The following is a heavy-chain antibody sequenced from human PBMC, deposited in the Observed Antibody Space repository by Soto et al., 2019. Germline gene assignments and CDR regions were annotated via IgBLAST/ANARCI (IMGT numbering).Heavy chain of an antibody. D-gene: IGHD6-6*01. V-gene: IGHV1-58*01. CDR2: IVVGSGNT. CDR3: AADKRVNSSSFFYYYYMDV. Sequence: SVKVSCKASGFTFTSSAVQWVRQARGQRLEWIGWIVVGSGNTNYAQKFQERVTITRDMSTSTAYMELSSLRSEDTAVYYCAADKRVNSSSFFYYYYMDVWGKGTTVTVSS. J-gene: IGHJ6*03. CDR1: GFTFTSSA.